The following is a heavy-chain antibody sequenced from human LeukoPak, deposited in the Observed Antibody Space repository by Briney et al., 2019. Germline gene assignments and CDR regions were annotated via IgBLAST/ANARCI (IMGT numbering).Heavy chain of an antibody. CDR1: GGSFSGYY. Sequence: PSETLSLTCAVYGGSFSGYYWSWIRQPPGKGLEWIGGINHSGSTNYNPSLKSRVTISVDTSKNQFSLKLSSVTAADTAVYYCAXXXXXXXXXXXXXALXAXRAXXYYYYGXDXWGQGTXXXVSS. CDR3: AXXXXXXXXXXXXXALXAXRAXXYYYYGXDX. CDR2: INHSGST. D-gene: IGHD3-3*02. V-gene: IGHV4-34*01. J-gene: IGHJ6*02.